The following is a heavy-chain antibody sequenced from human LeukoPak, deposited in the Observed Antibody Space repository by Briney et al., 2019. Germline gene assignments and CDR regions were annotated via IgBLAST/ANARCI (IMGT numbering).Heavy chain of an antibody. CDR1: GFTVSSNY. CDR3: ARDNDYVYYFDY. D-gene: IGHD3-16*01. J-gene: IGHJ4*02. V-gene: IGHV3-53*01. CDR2: IYSGGST. Sequence: GGSLRLSCAASGFTVSSNYMTWVRQAPGKGLEWVSVIYSGGSTYYADSVKGRFTISRDNSKNTLYLQMNSLRAEDTAVYYCARDNDYVYYFDYWGQGTLVTVSS.